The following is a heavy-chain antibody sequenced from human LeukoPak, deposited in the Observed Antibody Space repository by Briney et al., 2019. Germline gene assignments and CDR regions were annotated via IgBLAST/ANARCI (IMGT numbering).Heavy chain of an antibody. Sequence: PGGSLRLSCAASGFTFDDYTMHWVRQAPGKGLEWVSLISWDGGSTYYADSVKGRFTISRDNSKNSLYLQMNSLRTEDTALYYCAKDSYCSSTSCPGNYFDYWGQGTLVTVSS. D-gene: IGHD2-2*01. V-gene: IGHV3-43*01. CDR1: GFTFDDYT. CDR3: AKDSYCSSTSCPGNYFDY. J-gene: IGHJ4*02. CDR2: ISWDGGST.